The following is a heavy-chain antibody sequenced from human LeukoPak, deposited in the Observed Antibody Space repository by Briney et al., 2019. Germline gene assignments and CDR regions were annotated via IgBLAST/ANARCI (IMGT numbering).Heavy chain of an antibody. CDR1: GGSISSYY. CDR2: IDISGST. Sequence: SETLSLTCTVSGGSISSYYWSWIRQPDGKGLEWIGRIDISGSTNYNPSLKSRATMSVDTSKNRFSLKLSSVAAADTAIYYCARDRGQYYYGSGNYHDAFDIWGQGTMVTVSS. J-gene: IGHJ3*02. D-gene: IGHD3-10*01. CDR3: ARDRGQYYYGSGNYHDAFDI. V-gene: IGHV4-4*07.